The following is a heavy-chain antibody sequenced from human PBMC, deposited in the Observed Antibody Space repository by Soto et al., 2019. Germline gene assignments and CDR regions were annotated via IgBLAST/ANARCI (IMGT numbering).Heavy chain of an antibody. D-gene: IGHD1-1*01. V-gene: IGHV3-7*03. CDR2: IKEDGSER. Sequence: EVQLVESGGDLVQPGGSLRLSCAASGFTFSNYWMSWVRQAPGKGLEWVANIKEDGSERTYVESVKGRFTTSSDSSKTTVYLQMHDLRPADPAVYYYTTWPEREHAYDVWGQGTTVTVSS. CDR1: GFTFSNYW. CDR3: TTWPEREHAYDV. J-gene: IGHJ3*01.